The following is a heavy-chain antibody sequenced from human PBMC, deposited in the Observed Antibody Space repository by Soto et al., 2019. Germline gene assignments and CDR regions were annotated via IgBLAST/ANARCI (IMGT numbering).Heavy chain of an antibody. J-gene: IGHJ6*02. V-gene: IGHV1-18*04. D-gene: IGHD2-2*01. CDR3: ARDIVVVPAATDRYYYYGMDV. CDR2: ISAYNGNT. CDR1: GYTFTSYG. Sequence: ASVKVSCKASGYTFTSYGISWVRQAPGQGLEWMGWISAYNGNTNYAQKLQGRVTMTTDTSTSTAYMELRSLRSDDTAVYYCARDIVVVPAATDRYYYYGMDVWGQGTTVIVYS.